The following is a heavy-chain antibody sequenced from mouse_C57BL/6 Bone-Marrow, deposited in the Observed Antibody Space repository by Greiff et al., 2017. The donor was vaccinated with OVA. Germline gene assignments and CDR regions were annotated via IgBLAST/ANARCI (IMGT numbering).Heavy chain of an antibody. CDR1: GYTFTSYT. Sequence: VQRVESGAELARPGASVKMSCKASGYTFTSYTIHWVKQRPGQGLEWIGYIDPTNGYTNYNQKFKGKATLTADKSSSTAYMQLSSLTSEDSAVYYCTRGYYFYYWGQGTTLTVAS. V-gene: IGHV1-4*01. J-gene: IGHJ2*01. CDR3: TRGYYFYY. CDR2: IDPTNGYT.